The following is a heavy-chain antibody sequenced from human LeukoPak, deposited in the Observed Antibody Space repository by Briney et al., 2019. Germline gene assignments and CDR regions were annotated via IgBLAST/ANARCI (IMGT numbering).Heavy chain of an antibody. CDR2: ISAYNGNT. CDR3: ARDLGVYSGPVAGTYWFDP. D-gene: IGHD6-19*01. J-gene: IGHJ5*02. Sequence: ASVMVSCKASGYTFTSYGISWVRQAPGQGLEWMGWISAYNGNTNYAQKLQGRVTMTTDTSTSTAYMELRSLRSDDTAVYYCARDLGVYSGPVAGTYWFDPWGQGTLVTVSS. V-gene: IGHV1-18*01. CDR1: GYTFTSYG.